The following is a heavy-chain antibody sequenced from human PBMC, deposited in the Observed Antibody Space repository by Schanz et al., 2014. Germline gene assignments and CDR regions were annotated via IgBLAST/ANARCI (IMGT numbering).Heavy chain of an antibody. J-gene: IGHJ5*02. D-gene: IGHD3-3*01. CDR1: GYFFSSYG. Sequence: QVQLVQSEAAVKKPGASVKVSCKASGYFFSSYGISWVRQAPGQGLEWMGWISPYNGNTKYAEKLEDRVTMTTDISTSPAYMQLRSLTSDDTAVYYCARESVSRTRLFDPWGQGTLVTVSS. V-gene: IGHV1-18*01. CDR2: ISPYNGNT. CDR3: ARESVSRTRLFDP.